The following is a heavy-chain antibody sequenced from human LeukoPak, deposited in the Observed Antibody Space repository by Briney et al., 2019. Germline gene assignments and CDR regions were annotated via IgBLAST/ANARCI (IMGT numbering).Heavy chain of an antibody. V-gene: IGHV3-23*01. CDR1: GFTFSSYA. CDR3: AKSRSSSITNYYNY. J-gene: IGHJ4*02. Sequence: GGSLRLSCAASGFTFSSYAMNWVRQAPGKGLEWVSTISSGDGNTYYADSVKGRYTISRDDSQNTLYLEMNSLRADDTAIYYCAKSRSSSITNYYNYWGQGTLVTVSS. D-gene: IGHD2-2*01. CDR2: ISSGDGNT.